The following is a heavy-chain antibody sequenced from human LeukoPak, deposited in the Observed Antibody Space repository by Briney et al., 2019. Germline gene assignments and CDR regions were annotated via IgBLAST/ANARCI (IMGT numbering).Heavy chain of an antibody. V-gene: IGHV1-2*02. J-gene: IGHJ4*02. D-gene: IGHD6-19*01. CDR2: INPNSGGT. Sequence: ASVKVSCKASAYTFTGYYMHWVRQAPGQGLEWMGWINPNSGGTNYAQKFQGRVTMTRDTSISTAYMELSRLRSDDTAVYYCARTAPYSSGWYLVDYWGQGTLVTVSS. CDR3: ARTAPYSSGWYLVDY. CDR1: AYTFTGYY.